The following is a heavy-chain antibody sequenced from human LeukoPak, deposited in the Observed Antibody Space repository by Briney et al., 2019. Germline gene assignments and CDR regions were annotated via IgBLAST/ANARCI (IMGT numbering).Heavy chain of an antibody. CDR1: GYTFTGYG. D-gene: IGHD3-22*01. Sequence: VASVKVSCKTSGYTFTGYGINWVRQAPGQGLEWMGWISASNGNTNYAQKLQGRVTMTTDTSTSTAYMELRSLRSDDTAVYFCAKDLHPGLDYYDSRGYGGDYWGQGTLVTVSS. J-gene: IGHJ4*02. CDR3: AKDLHPGLDYYDSRGYGGDY. CDR2: ISASNGNT. V-gene: IGHV1-18*01.